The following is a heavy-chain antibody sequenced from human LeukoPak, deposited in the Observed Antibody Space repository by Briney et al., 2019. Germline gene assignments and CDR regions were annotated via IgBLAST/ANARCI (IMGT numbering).Heavy chain of an antibody. D-gene: IGHD3-22*01. CDR3: ARDRPKYYYESSDYYQHDAFDV. Sequence: TLSLTCTVSGGSISSGGHYWNWIRQYPGKGLEWMGNIYYRGSTYNNPSLKSRVSITLDTSKNQFSLKLSSVIAADTAVYYCARDRPKYYYESSDYYQHDAFDVWGQGTMVTVSS. CDR2: IYYRGST. V-gene: IGHV4-31*03. CDR1: GGSISSGGHY. J-gene: IGHJ3*01.